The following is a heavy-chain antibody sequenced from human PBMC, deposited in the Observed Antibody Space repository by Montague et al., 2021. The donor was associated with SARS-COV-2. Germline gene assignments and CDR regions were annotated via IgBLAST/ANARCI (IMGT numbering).Heavy chain of an antibody. CDR3: ARQENSSGWFKPDPFDI. CDR2: IYYSGST. D-gene: IGHD6-19*01. CDR1: GGSISSSSYY. V-gene: IGHV4-39*01. Sequence: SETLSLTCTVSGGSISSSSYYWGWIRQPPGKGLEWIGCIYYSGSTYYNPSLKSRVTISVDTSKNQFSLKLSSVTAADTAVYYCARQENSSGWFKPDPFDIWGQGTMVTVSS. J-gene: IGHJ3*02.